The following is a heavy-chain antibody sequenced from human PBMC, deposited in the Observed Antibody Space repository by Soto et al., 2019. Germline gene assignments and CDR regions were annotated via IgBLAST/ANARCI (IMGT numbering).Heavy chain of an antibody. J-gene: IGHJ4*02. CDR2: IGSAGDT. CDR3: ARSAVVWSFDY. CDR1: GFTFSSYD. V-gene: IGHV3-13*01. D-gene: IGHD3-9*01. Sequence: VGSLRLSCAASGFTFSSYDMHWLRQATGGGLEWVSLIGSAGDTYYSGSVKGRFTISRENAKNSLYLQMNSLRAGDTAVYYCARSAVVWSFDYRGPGNLVTVSS.